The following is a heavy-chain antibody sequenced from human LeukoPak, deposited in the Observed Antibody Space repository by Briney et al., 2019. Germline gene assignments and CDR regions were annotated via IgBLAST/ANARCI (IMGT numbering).Heavy chain of an antibody. J-gene: IGHJ6*04. CDR3: ARDRPYCSGGSCYYYYGMDV. CDR1: GGSISSGGYY. CDR2: IYYSGST. V-gene: IGHV4-31*03. Sequence: PSQTLSLTCTVSGGSISSGGYYWSWIRQHPGKGLEWIGYIYYSGSTYYNPSLKSRVTISVDTSKNQFSLKLSSVTAADTAVYYCARDRPYCSGGSCYYYYGMDVWGKGTTVTVSS. D-gene: IGHD2-15*01.